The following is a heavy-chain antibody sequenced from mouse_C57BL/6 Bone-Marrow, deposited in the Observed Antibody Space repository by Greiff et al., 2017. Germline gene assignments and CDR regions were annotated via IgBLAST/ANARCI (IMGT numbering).Heavy chain of an antibody. Sequence: DVQLQESGGGLVKPGGSLKLSCAASGFTFSDYGMHWVRQAPEKGLEWVAYISSGSSTIYYADTVKGRFTISRDNAKNTLFLQMTSLRSEDTAMYYCARPGITTVDYWGQGTTLTVSS. CDR1: GFTFSDYG. CDR2: ISSGSSTI. J-gene: IGHJ2*01. CDR3: ARPGITTVDY. V-gene: IGHV5-17*01. D-gene: IGHD1-1*01.